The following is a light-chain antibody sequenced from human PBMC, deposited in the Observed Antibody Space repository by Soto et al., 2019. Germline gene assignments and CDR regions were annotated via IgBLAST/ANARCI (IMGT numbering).Light chain of an antibody. CDR2: AAS. CDR3: QQYYSYPRD. Sequence: MTQSPSSFSASTGDRVTITCRASQGISSYLAWYQQKPGKAPKLLIYAASTLQSGVPSRFSGSGSGTDFTLTISCLQSEDFATYYCQQYYSYPRDFGQGTRLEIK. CDR1: QGISSY. J-gene: IGKJ5*01. V-gene: IGKV1-8*01.